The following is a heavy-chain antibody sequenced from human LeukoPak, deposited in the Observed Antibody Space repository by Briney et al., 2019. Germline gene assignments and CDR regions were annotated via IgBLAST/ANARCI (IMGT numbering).Heavy chain of an antibody. V-gene: IGHV5-51*01. D-gene: IGHD1-7*01. CDR1: GYTFTDYW. Sequence: GESLKISSKAGGYTFTDYWIAWLRQVPGKDLEYMGIVYPGDSDARYWPPFEGQVTISADKSIDTAYLEWSSLGASDSAIYYCARPHYFRTIADAFDYWGQGTLVAVSS. CDR2: VYPGDSDA. CDR3: ARPHYFRTIADAFDY. J-gene: IGHJ3*01.